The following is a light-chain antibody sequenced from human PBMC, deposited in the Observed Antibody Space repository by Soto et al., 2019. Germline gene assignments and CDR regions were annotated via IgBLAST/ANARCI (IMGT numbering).Light chain of an antibody. Sequence: EIVLTQSPGTLSLSPGERATLSCRASQSVSSSYLGWYQQKAGQAPRLLIYGASSRATGIPDRFSGSGSGTEFTLTIARLEPEDFAVYYCQLYGSSPPRTFGQGTKVEIK. CDR1: QSVSSSY. J-gene: IGKJ1*01. CDR2: GAS. V-gene: IGKV3-20*01. CDR3: QLYGSSPPRT.